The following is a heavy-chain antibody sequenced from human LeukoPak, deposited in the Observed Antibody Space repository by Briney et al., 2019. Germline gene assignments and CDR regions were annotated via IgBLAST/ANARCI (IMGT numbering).Heavy chain of an antibody. CDR3: ARGPEAEYYYDSSGYPGIDY. V-gene: IGHV4-39*07. CDR1: GGSISSSYYY. D-gene: IGHD3-22*01. J-gene: IGHJ4*02. Sequence: SETLSLTCTVSGGSISSSYYYWGWIRQPPGKGLEWIGEINHSGSTNYNPSLKSRVTISVDTSKNQFSLKLSSVTAADTAVYYCARGPEAEYYYDSSGYPGIDYWGQGTLVTVSS. CDR2: INHSGST.